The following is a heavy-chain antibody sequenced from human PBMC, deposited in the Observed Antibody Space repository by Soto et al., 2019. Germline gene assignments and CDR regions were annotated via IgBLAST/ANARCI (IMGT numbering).Heavy chain of an antibody. D-gene: IGHD6-6*01. CDR3: AKEYSTSFDY. J-gene: IGHJ4*02. CDR2: ISAGGSNT. V-gene: IGHV3-23*01. Sequence: PGGSLRLSCAASGFSFSNYAMNWVRQAPGKGLEWVSAISAGGSNTNYADSVKGRFTISSDNPKNTLYLQMNGLRADDTAVYYCAKEYSTSFDYWGQGTPVTVSS. CDR1: GFSFSNYA.